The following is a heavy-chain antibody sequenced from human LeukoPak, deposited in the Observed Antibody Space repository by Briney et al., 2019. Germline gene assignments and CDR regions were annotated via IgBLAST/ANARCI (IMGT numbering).Heavy chain of an antibody. D-gene: IGHD1-1*01. CDR2: IYYSGRT. Sequence: SETLSLTYTVSGGSINSYYWSWIRQPPGKGLEWIGYIYYSGRTNYNPSLKSRITISVDTSKNQFSLRLSSVTAADTAVYYCARELDGDNWFDPWGQGTLVTVSS. CDR1: GGSINSYY. J-gene: IGHJ5*02. V-gene: IGHV4-59*01. CDR3: ARELDGDNWFDP.